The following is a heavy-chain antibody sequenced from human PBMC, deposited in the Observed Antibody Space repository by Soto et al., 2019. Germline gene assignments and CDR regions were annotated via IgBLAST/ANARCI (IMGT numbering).Heavy chain of an antibody. Sequence: ASVKVSCKASGYTFTSYDINWVRQATGQGLEWMGWMNPNSGNTGYAQKFQGRVTMTRNTSINTAYMELSSLRSEDTAVYYCARGVGSGSYYNQYNWFDPWGQGTLVTVSS. J-gene: IGHJ5*02. D-gene: IGHD3-10*01. V-gene: IGHV1-8*01. CDR3: ARGVGSGSYYNQYNWFDP. CDR1: GYTFTSYD. CDR2: MNPNSGNT.